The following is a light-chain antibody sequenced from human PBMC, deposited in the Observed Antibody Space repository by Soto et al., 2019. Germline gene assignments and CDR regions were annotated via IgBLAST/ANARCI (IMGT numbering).Light chain of an antibody. V-gene: IGKV1-33*01. J-gene: IGKJ5*01. CDR2: DAS. CDR1: QDITNY. Sequence: DIQMPQSPSSLSASVGDRVTIICQARQDITNYLNWYQQKPGKAPKLLIYDASNLETGVPSRFSGSGSGTHFSFTISSLQPEDIATYYCQQFDNVPFTFGQGTRLEMK. CDR3: QQFDNVPFT.